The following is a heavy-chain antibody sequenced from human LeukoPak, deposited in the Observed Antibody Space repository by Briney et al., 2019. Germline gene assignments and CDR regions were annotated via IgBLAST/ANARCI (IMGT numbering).Heavy chain of an antibody. CDR2: ITTSDGNT. Sequence: GGSLRPSCAASGFTFSSYTMSWVRQAPGKGLERVSTITTSDGNTYYADSVKGRFTVSRDNSKNTLFLQMNSLRAEDTAVYYCAKDGGLWVSAHWGDSWGRGTLVTVSS. V-gene: IGHV3-23*01. CDR1: GFTFSSYT. D-gene: IGHD7-27*01. CDR3: AKDGGLWVSAHWGDS. J-gene: IGHJ4*02.